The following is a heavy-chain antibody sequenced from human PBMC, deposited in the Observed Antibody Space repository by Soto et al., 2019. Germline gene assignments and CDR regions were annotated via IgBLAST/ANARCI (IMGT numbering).Heavy chain of an antibody. J-gene: IGHJ6*02. CDR2: ISAYNGNT. V-gene: IGHV1-18*01. Sequence: QVQLVQSGAEVKKPGASVKVSCKASGYTFTSYGISWVRQAPGQGLEWMGWISAYNGNTNYAQKLQGRVTMTTDTSKSTAYMELRSVRSDDTAVYYCARELKAVVPYYYYYYGMDVWGQGTTVTVSS. CDR3: ARELKAVVPYYYYYYGMDV. D-gene: IGHD3-10*02. CDR1: GYTFTSYG.